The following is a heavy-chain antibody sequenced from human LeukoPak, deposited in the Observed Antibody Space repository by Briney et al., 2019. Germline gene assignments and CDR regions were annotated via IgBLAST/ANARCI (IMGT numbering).Heavy chain of an antibody. J-gene: IGHJ4*02. V-gene: IGHV3-33*06. Sequence: PGGSLRLSCIASGFPFSNSDMHWVRQAPGKGLEWVAVIWDNGNNKYYGDSVNGRFTISRDNSKNTLYLQMNSLRAEDTAVYYCAKEKRSIAVAGPDYWGQGTLVTVSS. CDR2: IWDNGNNK. CDR3: AKEKRSIAVAGPDY. CDR1: GFPFSNSD. D-gene: IGHD6-19*01.